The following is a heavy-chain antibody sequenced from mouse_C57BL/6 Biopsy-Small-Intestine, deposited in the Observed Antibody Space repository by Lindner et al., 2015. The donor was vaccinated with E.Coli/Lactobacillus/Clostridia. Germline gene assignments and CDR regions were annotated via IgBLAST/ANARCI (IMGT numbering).Heavy chain of an antibody. CDR2: ISSGGDYI. J-gene: IGHJ4*01. CDR3: ARHAGYYAMDY. CDR1: GFTFSSYA. Sequence: VQLQESGEGLVKPGGSLKLSCAASGFTFSSYAMSWVRQTPEKRLEWVAYISSGGDYIYYADTVKGRFTISRDNARNTLYLQLSSLKSEDTAMYYCARHAGYYAMDYWGQGTSVTVSS. V-gene: IGHV5S21*01.